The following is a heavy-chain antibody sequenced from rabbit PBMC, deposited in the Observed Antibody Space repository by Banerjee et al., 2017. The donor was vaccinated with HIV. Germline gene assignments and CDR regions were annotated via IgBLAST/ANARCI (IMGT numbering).Heavy chain of an antibody. CDR1: GFDFNSNFY. CDR3: ARDPNNNDWFYFTL. V-gene: IGHV1S45*01. Sequence: QEQLEESRGGLVKPGGTLTLTCTASGFDFNSNFYVCWVRQAPGKGLEWVACIYAGSSGVTYYANWAKGRFTISKTSSTTVTLQMTSLTAADTATYFCARDPNNNDWFYFTLWGPGTLVTVS. D-gene: IGHD1-1*01. J-gene: IGHJ4*01. CDR2: IYAGSSGVT.